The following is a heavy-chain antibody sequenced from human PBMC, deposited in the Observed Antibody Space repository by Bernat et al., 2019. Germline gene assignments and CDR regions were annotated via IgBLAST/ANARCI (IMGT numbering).Heavy chain of an antibody. V-gene: IGHV3-48*01. CDR3: ARRGYSSSWALWY. CDR2: ISSSSSTI. Sequence: EVQLVESGGGLVQPGGSLRLSCAASGFTFSSYSMNWVRQAPGKGLEWVSYISSSSSTIYYADSVKGRFTISRDNAKNSLYLQMNSLRAEDTAVYYCARRGYSSSWALWYWGQGTLVTVSS. CDR1: GFTFSSYS. D-gene: IGHD6-13*01. J-gene: IGHJ4*02.